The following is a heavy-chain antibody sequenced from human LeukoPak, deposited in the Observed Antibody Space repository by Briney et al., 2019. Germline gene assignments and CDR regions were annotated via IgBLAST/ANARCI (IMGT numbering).Heavy chain of an antibody. CDR3: ARGDSSGYKLGAFDI. J-gene: IGHJ3*02. Sequence: PSQTLSLTCTVSGGSISSGDYYWSWIRQPPGKGLEWIGYIYYSGSTYYNPSLKSRVTISVDTSKNQFSLQLSSVTAADTAVYYCARGDSSGYKLGAFDIWGQGTMVTVSS. V-gene: IGHV4-30-4*01. D-gene: IGHD3-22*01. CDR1: GGSISSGDYY. CDR2: IYYSGST.